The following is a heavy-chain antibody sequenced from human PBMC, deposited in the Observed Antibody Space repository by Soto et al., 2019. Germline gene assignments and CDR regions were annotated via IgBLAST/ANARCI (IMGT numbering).Heavy chain of an antibody. Sequence: EAHLVESGGAVVQPGGSLRLSCVASGFIFDDHNMYWVRQASDQGLEWVSLISWDGETTYYADSVKGRFTISRDNSKNSLYLQMNGVTPEDSALYYCASSQGDYWGQGTLVTVAS. J-gene: IGHJ4*02. CDR1: GFIFDDHN. CDR2: ISWDGETT. CDR3: ASSQGDY. V-gene: IGHV3-43*01.